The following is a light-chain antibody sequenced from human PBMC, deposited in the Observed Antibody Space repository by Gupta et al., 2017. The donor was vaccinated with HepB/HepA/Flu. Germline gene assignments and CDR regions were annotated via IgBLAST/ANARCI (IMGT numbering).Light chain of an antibody. CDR1: RSKFETNT. J-gene: IGLJ2*01. CDR2: SNS. V-gene: IGLV1-44*01. Sequence: SALTQPPSASWTPGQRLTISCPESRSKFETNTVIWSQQRPGTPPKLLIYSNSQLPSGVSYRFSGSKSCTSASLAISGLLSADEADYYCAAWDDNRNGVVFGGGTKLTVL. CDR3: AAWDDNRNGVV.